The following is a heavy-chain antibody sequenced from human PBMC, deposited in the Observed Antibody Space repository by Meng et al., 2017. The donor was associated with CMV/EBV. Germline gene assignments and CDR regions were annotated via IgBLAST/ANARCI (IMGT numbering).Heavy chain of an antibody. CDR1: GGTFRSYA. Sequence: VQLVESGAEVKRPGSSVKVSCKASGGTFRSYAISWVRQAPGQGLEWMGGIIPIFGTANYAQKFQGRVTITADESTSTAYMELSSLRSEDTAVYYCARDYSGIAARPGFDPWGQGTLVTVFS. CDR2: IIPIFGTA. CDR3: ARDYSGIAARPGFDP. V-gene: IGHV1-69*01. J-gene: IGHJ5*02. D-gene: IGHD6-6*01.